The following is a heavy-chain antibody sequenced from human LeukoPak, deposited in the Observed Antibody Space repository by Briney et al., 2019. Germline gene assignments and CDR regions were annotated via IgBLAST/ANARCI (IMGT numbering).Heavy chain of an antibody. V-gene: IGHV3-23*01. D-gene: IGHD4-17*01. CDR2: VTSNGGRT. Sequence: GGSLRLSCAASGFTFSDYAMSWVRQAPGKGLEWVSTVTSNGGRTHYADSVKGRFTISRDNSKKMLYLQMNSLRAEDTAMYFCARGDSDDSGDFRTFEFWGQGTMVTVSS. CDR1: GFTFSDYA. CDR3: ARGDSDDSGDFRTFEF. J-gene: IGHJ4*02.